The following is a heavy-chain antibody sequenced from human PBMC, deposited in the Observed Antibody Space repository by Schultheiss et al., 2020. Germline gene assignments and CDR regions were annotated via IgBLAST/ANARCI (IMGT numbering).Heavy chain of an antibody. Sequence: GESLKISCTASGYTLTDYYVHWVRQAPGQGLEWMGWINPNSGGTSYAQKFQGRVTITADESTSTAYMELSSLRAEDTAVYYCAKDSSGYYGTDYYYGMDVWGQGTTVTVSS. CDR3: AKDSSGYYGTDYYYGMDV. CDR2: INPNSGGT. J-gene: IGHJ6*02. D-gene: IGHD3-22*01. V-gene: IGHV1-2*02. CDR1: GYTLTDYY.